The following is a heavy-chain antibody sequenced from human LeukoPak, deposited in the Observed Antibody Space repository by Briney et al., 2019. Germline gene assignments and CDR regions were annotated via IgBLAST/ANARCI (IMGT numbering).Heavy chain of an antibody. Sequence: PGGSLRLSCAASGFTFSSYSMNWVRQAPGKGLEWVSSISSSSSYIYYADSVKGRFTISRDNAKNSLYLQMNSLRAEDTAVYYCARDFTMVRGVILNWFDPWGRGTLVTVSS. V-gene: IGHV3-21*01. CDR3: ARDFTMVRGVILNWFDP. CDR1: GFTFSSYS. CDR2: ISSSSSYI. J-gene: IGHJ5*02. D-gene: IGHD3-10*01.